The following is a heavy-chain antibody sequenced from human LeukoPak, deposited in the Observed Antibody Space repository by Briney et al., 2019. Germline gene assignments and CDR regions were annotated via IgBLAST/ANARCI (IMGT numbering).Heavy chain of an antibody. Sequence: GGSLRLSCSASGFTFSSSAMHWVRQAPGKGLEYVSAISGSDGSTYYADSVKGRFTVSRDNSKNTLYLQMNSLRADDTAVYYCAARPPIVVAGPFDFWGQGTLVTVSS. D-gene: IGHD2-15*01. V-gene: IGHV3-64*04. CDR3: AARPPIVVAGPFDF. CDR1: GFTFSSSA. J-gene: IGHJ4*02. CDR2: ISGSDGST.